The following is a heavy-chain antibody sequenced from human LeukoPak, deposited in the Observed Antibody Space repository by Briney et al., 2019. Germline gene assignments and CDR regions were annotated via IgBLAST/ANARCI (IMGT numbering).Heavy chain of an antibody. J-gene: IGHJ4*02. V-gene: IGHV4-39*07. CDR3: ARDRGDYYFDY. Sequence: PSETLSLTCTVSGGSISSSSYCWGWIRQPPGKGLEWIGSIHYSGTTYYNPSLKSRVTISVDTSKNQFSLKLSSVIAAHTAVYYCARDRGDYYFDYWGQGTLVTVSS. CDR1: GGSISSSSYC. CDR2: IHYSGTT. D-gene: IGHD2-21*01.